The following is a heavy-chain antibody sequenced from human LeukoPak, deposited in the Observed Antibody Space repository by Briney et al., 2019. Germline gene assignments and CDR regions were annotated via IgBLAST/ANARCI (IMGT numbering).Heavy chain of an antibody. V-gene: IGHV3-23*01. CDR1: GFTFSSYG. D-gene: IGHD2-21*02. J-gene: IGHJ4*02. CDR2: ISGGGGST. Sequence: PGGSLRLSCAASGFTFSSYGMSWVRQAPGKGLEWVSVISGGGGSTYYADSVKGRFTISRDNSKNSLYLQINSLRAEDTAVYYCARGKYCGVDCYSGFDYWGQGTLATVSS. CDR3: ARGKYCGVDCYSGFDY.